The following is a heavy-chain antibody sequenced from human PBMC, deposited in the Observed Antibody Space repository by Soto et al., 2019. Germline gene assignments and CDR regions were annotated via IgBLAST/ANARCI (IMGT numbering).Heavy chain of an antibody. CDR1: GGSISSYY. Sequence: SETLSLTCTVSGGSISSYYWSWIRQPPGKGLEWIGYIYYSGSTNYNPSLKSRVTISVHTSKNQFSLKLSSVTAADTAVYYCARSGSWYYYGMDVWVQGTTVTVSS. CDR2: IYYSGST. V-gene: IGHV4-59*01. D-gene: IGHD1-26*01. CDR3: ARSGSWYYYGMDV. J-gene: IGHJ6*02.